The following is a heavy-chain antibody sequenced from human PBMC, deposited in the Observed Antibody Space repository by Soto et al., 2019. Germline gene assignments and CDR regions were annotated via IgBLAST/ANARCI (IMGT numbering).Heavy chain of an antibody. CDR1: GFDFTYYA. CDR3: AKDEGVGGTLGLFDY. Sequence: QVPLVESGGGAVQPGESLRLSCVASGFDFTYYAMHWVRQAPGKGLESVAVMSSDGSKIHHTDSVKGRFTISRDNSKNTLYLQMNSLRKEDTAVYFCAKDEGVGGTLGLFDYWGQGTLVSVSS. J-gene: IGHJ4*02. CDR2: MSSDGSKI. D-gene: IGHD1-26*01. V-gene: IGHV3-30*18.